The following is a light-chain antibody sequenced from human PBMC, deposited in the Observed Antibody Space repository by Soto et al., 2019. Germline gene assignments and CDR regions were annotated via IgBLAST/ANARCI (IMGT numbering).Light chain of an antibody. CDR2: GAS. Sequence: EIVMTQSPATLSVSPGERATLSCRASQSVSSNLAWYQQKPGQAPRLLIYGASTGATGIPARFSGSGSGTEFALTITSLQSEDCAVYYCQQYNNRPLFGPGTKVDIK. J-gene: IGKJ3*01. CDR3: QQYNNRPL. V-gene: IGKV3-15*01. CDR1: QSVSSN.